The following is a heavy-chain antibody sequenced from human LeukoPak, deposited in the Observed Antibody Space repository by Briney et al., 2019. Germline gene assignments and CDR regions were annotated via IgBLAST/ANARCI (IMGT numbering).Heavy chain of an antibody. V-gene: IGHV1-8*03. D-gene: IGHD6-13*01. CDR2: MNPNSGNT. J-gene: IGHJ2*01. CDR1: GYTFTSYD. Sequence: GASVKVSCKASGYTFTSYDINWVRQATGQGLEWMRWMNPNSGNTGYAQKFQGRVTITRNTSISTAYMELSSLRSEDTAVYYCARGVAAAGRGRYFDLWGRGTLVTVSS. CDR3: ARGVAAAGRGRYFDL.